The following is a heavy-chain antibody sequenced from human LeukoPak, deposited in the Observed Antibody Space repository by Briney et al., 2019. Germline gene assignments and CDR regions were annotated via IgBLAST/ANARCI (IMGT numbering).Heavy chain of an antibody. CDR2: IKSKTDGGTT. CDR3: TGTYYYDSSGYYSRRYFDY. V-gene: IGHV3-15*01. J-gene: IGHJ4*02. CDR1: GFTFSNAW. Sequence: GGSLRLSCAASGFTFSNAWMSWVRQAPGKGLEWVGRIKSKTDGGTTDYAAPVKGRFTISRDDSKDTLYLQMNSLKTEDTAVYYCTGTYYYDSSGYYSRRYFDYWGQGTLVTVSS. D-gene: IGHD3-22*01.